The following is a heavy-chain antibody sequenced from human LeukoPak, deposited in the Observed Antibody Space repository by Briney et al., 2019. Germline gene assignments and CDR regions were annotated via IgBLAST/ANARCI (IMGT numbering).Heavy chain of an antibody. CDR3: ARRIAAAGTFDY. CDR2: IYYSGST. J-gene: IGHJ4*02. D-gene: IGHD6-13*01. V-gene: IGHV4-39*07. Sequence: SETLSLTCTVSGGSISSSSYYWGWIRQPPGKGLEWIGSIYYSGSTYYNPSLKSRVTISVDTSKNQFSLKLSSVTAADTAVYYCARRIAAAGTFDYWGQGTLVTVSS. CDR1: GGSISSSSYY.